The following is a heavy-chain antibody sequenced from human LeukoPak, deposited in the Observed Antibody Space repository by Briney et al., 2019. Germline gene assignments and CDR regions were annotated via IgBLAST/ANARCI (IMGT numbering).Heavy chain of an antibody. Sequence: GGSLRLSCAASGFTFSSYWMHWVRQAPGKGLVWVSRISPDGSTTGHADSVKGRFTISRDNSRNTLYLQMNSLRAEDTAVYYCAKELVTRAVGGAFDIWGQGTMVTVSS. CDR2: ISPDGSTT. V-gene: IGHV3-74*01. CDR3: AKELVTRAVGGAFDI. CDR1: GFTFSSYW. J-gene: IGHJ3*02. D-gene: IGHD2-21*02.